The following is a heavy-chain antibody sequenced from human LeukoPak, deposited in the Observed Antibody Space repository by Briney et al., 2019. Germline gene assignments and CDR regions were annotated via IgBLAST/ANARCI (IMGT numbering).Heavy chain of an antibody. CDR2: ISGSGGST. V-gene: IGHV3-23*01. CDR3: AKGEGYYDSSGYYSNDAFDI. CDR1: GFTFSSYA. D-gene: IGHD3-22*01. Sequence: QPGESLRLSCAASGFTFSSYAMSWVRQAPGKGLEWVSAISGSGGSTYYADSVKGRFTISRDNSKNTLYLQMNSLRAEDTAVYYCAKGEGYYDSSGYYSNDAFDIWGQGTMVTVSS. J-gene: IGHJ3*02.